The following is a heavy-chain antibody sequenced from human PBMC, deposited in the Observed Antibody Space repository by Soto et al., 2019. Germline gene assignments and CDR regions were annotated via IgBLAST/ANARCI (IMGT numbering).Heavy chain of an antibody. V-gene: IGHV1-46*01. CDR3: ARDSSGYYLFDP. D-gene: IGHD3-22*01. CDR2: INPSGGST. Sequence: QVQLVQSGAEVKKPGASVKVSCKASGYTFTSYYMHWVRQAPGQGLEWMGIINPSGGSTSYAQKFQGKVTMTRDTSTSTVYMELSSLRSEDTAVYYCARDSSGYYLFDPWGQGTLVTVSS. J-gene: IGHJ5*02. CDR1: GYTFTSYY.